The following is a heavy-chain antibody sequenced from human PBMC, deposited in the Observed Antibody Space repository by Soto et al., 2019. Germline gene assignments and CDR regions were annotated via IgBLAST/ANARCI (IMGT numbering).Heavy chain of an antibody. CDR3: ARGPGYYYDSSGYYPQYFQH. CDR2: IIPIFGTA. V-gene: IGHV1-69*13. J-gene: IGHJ1*01. D-gene: IGHD3-22*01. Sequence: SVKVSCKASGGTFSSYAISWVRQAPGQGVEWMGGIIPIFGTANYAQKFQGRVTITADESTSTAYMELSSLRSEDTAVYYCARGPGYYYDSSGYYPQYFQHWGQGTLVTVSS. CDR1: GGTFSSYA.